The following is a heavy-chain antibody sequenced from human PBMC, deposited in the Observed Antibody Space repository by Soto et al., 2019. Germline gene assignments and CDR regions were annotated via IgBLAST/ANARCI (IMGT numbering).Heavy chain of an antibody. CDR1: GGSFSGYY. V-gene: IGHV4-34*01. Sequence: TLSLTCAVYGGSFSGYYWSWIRHPPGKGLEWIGEINHSGSTNYNPSLKSRVTISVDTSKNQFSLKLSSVTAADTAVYYCARGLMITFGGVIVRKPFDYWGQGTLVTVSS. CDR2: INHSGST. J-gene: IGHJ4*02. CDR3: ARGLMITFGGVIVRKPFDY. D-gene: IGHD3-16*02.